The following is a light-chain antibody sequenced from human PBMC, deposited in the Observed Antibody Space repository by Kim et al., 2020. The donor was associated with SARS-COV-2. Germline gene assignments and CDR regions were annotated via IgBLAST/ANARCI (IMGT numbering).Light chain of an antibody. CDR2: SAS. CDR1: QRIGSY. J-gene: IGKJ4*01. Sequence: DIEMTQSPSSLSASVGDRVTITCRASQRIGSYVNWYQQKPGKAPNLLIYSASTLQSGVPSRFRGSGSGTDFTLTISSLQPEDFATYYCQQSYSTISFGGGTKLEI. CDR3: QQSYSTIS. V-gene: IGKV1-39*01.